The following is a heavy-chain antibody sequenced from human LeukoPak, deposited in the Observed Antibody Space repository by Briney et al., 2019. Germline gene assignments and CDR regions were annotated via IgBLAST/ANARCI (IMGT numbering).Heavy chain of an antibody. CDR3: ARDRGLTTSGGVGFDY. CDR2: IYYSGST. D-gene: IGHD4/OR15-4a*01. J-gene: IGHJ4*02. CDR1: GGSISSYY. V-gene: IGHV4-59*01. Sequence: SGTPSLTRTVSGGSISSYYWGWIRQPPGKGLEGIAYIYYSGSTNYNPSLKSRVTISVDTSKNQFSLKLSSVTAADTAVYYCARDRGLTTSGGVGFDYWGQGTLVTVSS.